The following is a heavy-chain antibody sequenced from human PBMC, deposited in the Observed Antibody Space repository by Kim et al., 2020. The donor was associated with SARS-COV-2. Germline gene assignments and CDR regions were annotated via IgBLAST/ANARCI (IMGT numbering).Heavy chain of an antibody. CDR2: ISSSSSYI. CDR1: GFTFSSYS. V-gene: IGHV3-21*01. J-gene: IGHJ6*02. Sequence: GGSLRLSCAASGFTFSSYSMNWVRQAPGKGLEWVSSISSSSSYIYYADSVKGRFTISRDNAKNSLYLQMNSLRAEDTAVYYCARAYPNEEYYDFWSGYSYYCYGMDVWGQGTTVTVSS. CDR3: ARAYPNEEYYDFWSGYSYYCYGMDV. D-gene: IGHD3-3*01.